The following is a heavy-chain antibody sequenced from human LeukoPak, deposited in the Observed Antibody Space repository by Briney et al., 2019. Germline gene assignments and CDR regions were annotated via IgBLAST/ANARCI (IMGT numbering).Heavy chain of an antibody. CDR3: AKDKDDYRLFDY. CDR2: ISGSDTRT. Sequence: AGGSLRLSCAASGFTFSSYAMSWVRQAPGKGLEWVSSISGSDTRTYNADSVKGRFTISRDNSKNTLYLQMNNLRAEDTAVYYCAKDKDDYRLFDYWGQGTLVTVSS. CDR1: GFTFSSYA. J-gene: IGHJ4*02. V-gene: IGHV3-23*01. D-gene: IGHD4-11*01.